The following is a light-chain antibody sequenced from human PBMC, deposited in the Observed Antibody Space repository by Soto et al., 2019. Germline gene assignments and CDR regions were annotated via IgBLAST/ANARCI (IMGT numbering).Light chain of an antibody. V-gene: IGKV1-5*01. CDR2: DAS. J-gene: IGKJ4*01. CDR3: QQYDNYKPLT. CDR1: QSISSW. Sequence: DIQMTQSPSTLSASVGDRSPITCRASQSISSWLAWYQQKPGKAPKLLIFDASSLESGTPSRFSGRRSGTQFTLTINGLQPDDFATYYCQQYDNYKPLTLRGGTKVDI.